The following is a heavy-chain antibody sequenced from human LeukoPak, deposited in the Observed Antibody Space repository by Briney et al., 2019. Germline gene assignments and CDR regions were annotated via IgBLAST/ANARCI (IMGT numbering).Heavy chain of an antibody. D-gene: IGHD2-15*01. CDR2: IYYSGST. CDR3: ARVRYCSGGSCYSPYYYYYMDV. V-gene: IGHV4-31*03. CDR1: GGSISSGGYY. J-gene: IGHJ6*03. Sequence: SQTLSLTFTVSGGSISSGGYYWSWIRQHPGKGLEWIGYIYYSGSTYYNPSLKSRVTISVDTSKNQFSLKLSSVTAADTAVYYCARVRYCSGGSCYSPYYYYYMDVWGKGTTVTVSS.